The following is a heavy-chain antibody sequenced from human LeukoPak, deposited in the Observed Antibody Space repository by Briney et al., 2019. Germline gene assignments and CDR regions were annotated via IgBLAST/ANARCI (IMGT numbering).Heavy chain of an antibody. J-gene: IGHJ4*02. D-gene: IGHD3-22*01. Sequence: GGSLRLSCAASGFTFNSYAMHWVRQTPGKGLEWVAVISYDVSNKYYADSVKGRFTISRDNSKNTLYLQMNSLRAEDTAVYYCAKGGLYYDSSGQPDFDYWGQGTLVTVSS. CDR2: ISYDVSNK. CDR1: GFTFNSYA. V-gene: IGHV3-30-3*01. CDR3: AKGGLYYDSSGQPDFDY.